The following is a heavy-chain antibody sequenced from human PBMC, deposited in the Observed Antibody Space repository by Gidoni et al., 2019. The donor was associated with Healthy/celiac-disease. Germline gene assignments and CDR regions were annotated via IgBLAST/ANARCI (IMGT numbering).Heavy chain of an antibody. V-gene: IGHV1-18*01. J-gene: IGHJ2*01. CDR2: ISAYNGNT. Sequence: QVQLVQSGAEVTKPGASVKVSCKASGYTFTSYGISWVRQAPGQGLEWMGWISAYNGNTNYAQKLQGRVTMTTDTSTSTAYMELRSLRSDDTAVYYCARDDKDCSGGSCYLRYFDLWGRGTLVTVSS. CDR3: ARDDKDCSGGSCYLRYFDL. D-gene: IGHD2-15*01. CDR1: GYTFTSYG.